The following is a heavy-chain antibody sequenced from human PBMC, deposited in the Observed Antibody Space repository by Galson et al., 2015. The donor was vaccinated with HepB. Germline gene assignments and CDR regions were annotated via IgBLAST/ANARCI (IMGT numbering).Heavy chain of an antibody. CDR1: GYSFTSFW. J-gene: IGHJ5*02. V-gene: IGHV5-51*03. CDR2: IYPGDSET. D-gene: IGHD4-17*01. CDR3: AAFYGDSNLYLT. Sequence: QSGAEVKKPGESLRISCKAFGYSFTSFWIGWVRQMPGKGLEWMGIIYPGDSETRYSPSFQDQVTISADKSINSAHLLWTSLKASDTAMYYCAAFYGDSNLYLTWGQGTLVTVSS.